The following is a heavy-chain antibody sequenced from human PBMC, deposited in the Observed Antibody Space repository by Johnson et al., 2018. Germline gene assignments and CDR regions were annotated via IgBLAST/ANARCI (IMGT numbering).Heavy chain of an antibody. CDR2: IKQDGSSK. Sequence: VQLVESGGGLVQPGGSLRLSCAASGFPLSSYWLTWVRQAPGKGLEWVANIKQDGSSKYYGDSVKGRFTISRDNAQNSFYLQLNSLRAEDTAVYYCAGWQLDSGKYYYVDVWGKGTTVTVSS. CDR3: AGWQLDSGKYYYVDV. D-gene: IGHD6-19*01. CDR1: GFPLSSYW. J-gene: IGHJ6*03. V-gene: IGHV3-7*01.